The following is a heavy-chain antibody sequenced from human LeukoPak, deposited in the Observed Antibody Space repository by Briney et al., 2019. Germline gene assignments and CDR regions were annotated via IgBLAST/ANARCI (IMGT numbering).Heavy chain of an antibody. CDR3: ARNDGSGSTYHH. J-gene: IGHJ5*02. V-gene: IGHV1-46*01. Sequence: ASVKVSCKASGYTFTSYDINWVRQAPGQGLEWMGIINPSGGSTSYAQKFQGRVTMTRDMSTSTVYMELSSLRSEDTAVYYCARNDGSGSTYHHWGQGTLVTVSS. CDR1: GYTFTSYD. D-gene: IGHD3-10*01. CDR2: INPSGGST.